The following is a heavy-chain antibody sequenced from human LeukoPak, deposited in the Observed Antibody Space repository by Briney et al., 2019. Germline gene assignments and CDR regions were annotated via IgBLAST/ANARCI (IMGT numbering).Heavy chain of an antibody. D-gene: IGHD5-12*01. J-gene: IGHJ5*02. V-gene: IGHV3-48*01. Sequence: PGGSLRLSCTASGFTFGDYSMNWVRQAPGKGLEWVSYITFSSSIIYYADPVKGRFTISRDNAKKSLYLQMNSLRAEDTAVYYCASGYSRIWFDPWGQGTLVTVSS. CDR2: ITFSSSII. CDR3: ASGYSRIWFDP. CDR1: GFTFGDYS.